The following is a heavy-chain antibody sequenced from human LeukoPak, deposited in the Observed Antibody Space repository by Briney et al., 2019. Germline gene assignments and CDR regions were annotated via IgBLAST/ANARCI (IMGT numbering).Heavy chain of an antibody. D-gene: IGHD5-12*01. Sequence: GSAKVSCKASGYTFTSYGISWVPQAPGQGLEWMGWISAYNGITNNAQKPQGRVTLTTDTSTSTAYIELRSLRSDDTAVYYCARDLSKWLRLHNLDYWGQGTLVTVSS. CDR3: ARDLSKWLRLHNLDY. J-gene: IGHJ4*02. CDR2: ISAYNGIT. CDR1: GYTFTSYG. V-gene: IGHV1-18*04.